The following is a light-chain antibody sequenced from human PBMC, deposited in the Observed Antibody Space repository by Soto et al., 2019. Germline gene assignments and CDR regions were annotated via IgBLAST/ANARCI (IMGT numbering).Light chain of an antibody. CDR3: QQYHKWPIT. CDR2: GAS. J-gene: IGKJ5*01. CDR1: QSVSSN. V-gene: IGKV3-15*01. Sequence: EIVLTQSPATLSVSPGERATLSCRASQSVSSNLAWYQQKPGQAPRLLIYGASTRATDIPARFSGSGSGTEFTLTISSLQSEDFAVYYCQQYHKWPITFGQGTRLEIK.